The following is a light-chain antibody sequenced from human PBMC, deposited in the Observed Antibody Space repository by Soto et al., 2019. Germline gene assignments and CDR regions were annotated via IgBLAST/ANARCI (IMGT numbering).Light chain of an antibody. CDR2: GAS. Sequence: EIVMTQSPATLSVSPGERATLSCRASQSVSRNLAWYQQKPGQAPRLLIYGASTRATGIQARCSGSGSGTEFTLTISSLQCEDVAVYYCHQYYNWLLLTFGGGTKVEFK. CDR3: HQYYNWLLLT. CDR1: QSVSRN. V-gene: IGKV3-15*01. J-gene: IGKJ4*01.